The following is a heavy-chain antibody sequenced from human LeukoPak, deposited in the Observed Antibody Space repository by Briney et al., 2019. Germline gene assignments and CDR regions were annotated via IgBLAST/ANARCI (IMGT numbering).Heavy chain of an antibody. Sequence: PGGPLRLSCAASGLTSGCCAMSWVRQAPGKGLEWVANIKQDGSEKYYVDSVKGRFTISRDNAKNSLYLQMNSLRAEDTAVYYCARGRRWGQGTLVTVSS. J-gene: IGHJ4*02. CDR1: GLTSGCCA. V-gene: IGHV3-7*01. CDR3: ARGRR. CDR2: IKQDGSEK.